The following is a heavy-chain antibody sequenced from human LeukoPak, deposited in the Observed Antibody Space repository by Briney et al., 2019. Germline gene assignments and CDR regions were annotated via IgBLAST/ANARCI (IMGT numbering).Heavy chain of an antibody. V-gene: IGHV3-49*04. J-gene: IGHJ4*02. CDR1: GFTFGDYS. CDR2: IRSKAYGGTT. CDR3: TRGRRATHDY. Sequence: GGSLRLSCTASGFTFGDYSMNWVRQAPGKGLEWVGSIRSKAYGGTTEYAASVKGRFTISRDDSKSIAYLQMNSLKTEDTAVYYCTRGRRATHDYWGQGTLVTVSS. D-gene: IGHD1-26*01.